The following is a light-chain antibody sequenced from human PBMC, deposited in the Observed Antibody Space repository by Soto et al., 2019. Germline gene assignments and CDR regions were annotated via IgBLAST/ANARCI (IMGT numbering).Light chain of an antibody. J-gene: IGKJ3*01. Sequence: EIVLTQSPGTLSLSPGERATLSCRASQTISSAYLAWYQQKPGQAPRLLIYAASSRAAAIPDRFSGSGSGTDFTLPISRLEPEDFAVYYCQQYGGSPPVTFGPGTKVDIK. CDR2: AAS. CDR3: QQYGGSPPVT. V-gene: IGKV3-20*01. CDR1: QTISSAY.